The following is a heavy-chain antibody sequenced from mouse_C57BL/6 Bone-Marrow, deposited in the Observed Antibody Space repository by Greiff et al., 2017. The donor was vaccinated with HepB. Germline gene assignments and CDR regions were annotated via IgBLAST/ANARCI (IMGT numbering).Heavy chain of an antibody. CDR2: IYPGDGDT. V-gene: IGHV1-80*01. Sequence: VQLQQSGAELVKPGASVKISCKASGYAFSSYWMHWVKQRPGKGLEWIGQIYPGDGDTNYNGKFKGKATLTADKSSSTAYMQLSSLTSEDSAVYFCARWGLRLYYFDYWGQGTTLTVSS. CDR1: GYAFSSYW. J-gene: IGHJ2*01. CDR3: ARWGLRLYYFDY. D-gene: IGHD3-1*01.